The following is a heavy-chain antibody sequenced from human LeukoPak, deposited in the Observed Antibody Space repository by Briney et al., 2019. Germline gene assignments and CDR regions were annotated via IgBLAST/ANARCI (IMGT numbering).Heavy chain of an antibody. J-gene: IGHJ4*02. D-gene: IGHD1-1*01. Sequence: SVKVSCKASVGTFSSYAISWVRQAPGQGLEWMGRIIPILGIANYAQKFQGRVTITADKSTSTAYMELSSLRSEDTAVYYCASLLGWNDDFAYWGQGTLVTVSS. CDR2: IIPILGIA. CDR1: VGTFSSYA. V-gene: IGHV1-69*04. CDR3: ASLLGWNDDFAY.